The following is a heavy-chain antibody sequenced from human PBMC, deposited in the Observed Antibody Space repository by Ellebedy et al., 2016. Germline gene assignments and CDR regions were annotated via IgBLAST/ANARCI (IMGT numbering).Heavy chain of an antibody. J-gene: IGHJ4*02. V-gene: IGHV3-23*01. CDR3: RPGHYSGS. Sequence: GESLKISXAVSGIQFSNFFMSWVRQAPGKGLEWVSTISANGDNTYLADSVKGRFIISRDNSENTLYLQMNGLTADDTAVYYCRPGHYSGSWGLGSLVTVSS. CDR1: GIQFSNFF. CDR2: ISANGDNT.